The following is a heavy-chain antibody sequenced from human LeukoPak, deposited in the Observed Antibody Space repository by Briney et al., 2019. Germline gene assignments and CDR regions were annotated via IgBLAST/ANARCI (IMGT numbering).Heavy chain of an antibody. CDR3: ARAAMVTGPNWFDP. J-gene: IGHJ5*02. CDR2: ISSNGGST. D-gene: IGHD5-18*01. V-gene: IGHV3-64*01. CDR1: GFTFSSYA. Sequence: GGSLGLSCAASGFTFSSYAMHWVRQAPGKGLEYVSAISSNGGSTYYANSVKGRFTISRDNSKNTLYLQMGSLRAEDMAVYYCARAAMVTGPNWFDPWGQGTLVTVSS.